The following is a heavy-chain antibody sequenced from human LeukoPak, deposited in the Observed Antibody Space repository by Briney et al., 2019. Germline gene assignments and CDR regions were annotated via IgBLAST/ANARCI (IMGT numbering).Heavy chain of an antibody. V-gene: IGHV3-48*01. D-gene: IGHD6-25*01. CDR3: ARFAAGGSYYYYMDV. J-gene: IGHJ6*03. CDR1: GFTFSSYT. Sequence: GGSLRLSCAASGFTFSSYTMNWVRQPPGKGLEWASNIGTSSTTIYYADSVKGRFTISRDNAKNSLYLQMNSLRADDTAVYYCARFAAGGSYYYYMDVWGKGTTVTVSS. CDR2: IGTSSTTI.